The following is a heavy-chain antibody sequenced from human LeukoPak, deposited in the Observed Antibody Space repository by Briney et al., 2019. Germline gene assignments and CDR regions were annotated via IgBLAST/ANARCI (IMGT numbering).Heavy chain of an antibody. CDR2: IYSGGDT. J-gene: IGHJ4*02. V-gene: IGHV3-53*01. D-gene: IGHD3-22*01. CDR1: GFTVSSNY. Sequence: GGSMRLSCATSGFTVSSNYMSWVRQAPGKGLECVSVIYSGGDTYYADSVKGRFTISRDNSKNTLYLQMNSLRAEDTAVYYCARGDSTGYLFDYWGQGTLVTVSS. CDR3: ARGDSTGYLFDY.